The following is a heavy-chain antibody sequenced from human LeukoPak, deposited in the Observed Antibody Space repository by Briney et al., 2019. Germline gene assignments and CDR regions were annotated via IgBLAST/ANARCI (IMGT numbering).Heavy chain of an antibody. D-gene: IGHD1-26*01. CDR2: ISGSGGST. Sequence: GGSLRLSCAASGFTFSSYAMSWVRQAPGKGLEWVSAISGSGGSTYYADSVKGRFTISRDNSKNTLYLQMNSLRAEDTALYHCARAPSRGSYPEYYYYYMDVWGKGTTVTVSS. J-gene: IGHJ6*03. CDR1: GFTFSSYA. V-gene: IGHV3-23*01. CDR3: ARAPSRGSYPEYYYYYMDV.